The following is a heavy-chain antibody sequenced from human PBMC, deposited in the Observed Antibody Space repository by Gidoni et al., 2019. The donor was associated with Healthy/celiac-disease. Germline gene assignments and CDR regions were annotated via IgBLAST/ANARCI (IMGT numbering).Heavy chain of an antibody. V-gene: IGHV3-30*18. CDR2: ISYDGSNK. CDR3: AKDLGAVAVSYFDY. D-gene: IGHD6-19*01. CDR1: GFTFSSYG. J-gene: IGHJ4*02. Sequence: QVQLVESGGGVVQPGRSLRLSCAASGFTFSSYGMHWVRQAPGKGLEWVAVISYDGSNKYYADSVKGRFTISRDNSKNTLYLQMNSLRAEDTAVYYCAKDLGAVAVSYFDYWGQGTLVTVSS.